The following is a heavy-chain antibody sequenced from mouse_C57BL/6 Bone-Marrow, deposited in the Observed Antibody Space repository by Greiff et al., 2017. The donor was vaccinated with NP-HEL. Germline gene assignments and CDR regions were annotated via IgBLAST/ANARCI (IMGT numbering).Heavy chain of an antibody. CDR3: ARRIYYCSSYLGYFDV. V-gene: IGHV1-19*01. J-gene: IGHJ1*03. D-gene: IGHD1-1*01. Sequence: VQLQQSGPVLVKPGASVKMSCKASGYTFTDYYMNWVKQSHGKGLEWIGVINPYNGGTSYKQKFKGKATLTVDKSSSTAYMELNSLTSEDSAVYYCARRIYYCSSYLGYFDVWGTGTTVTVSS. CDR1: GYTFTDYY. CDR2: INPYNGGT.